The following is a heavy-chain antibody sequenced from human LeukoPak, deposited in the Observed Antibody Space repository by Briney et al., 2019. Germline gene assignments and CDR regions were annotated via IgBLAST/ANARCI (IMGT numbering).Heavy chain of an antibody. CDR3: AKDRRSSWYDYFDY. Sequence: PGGSLRLSCAASGFTFSSYGMHWVRQAPGKGLEWVEFIRYDGSNKYYADSVKGRFTISRDNSKNTLYLQMNSLRAEDTAVYYCAKDRRSSWYDYFDYWGQGTLVTVSS. V-gene: IGHV3-30*02. CDR2: IRYDGSNK. D-gene: IGHD6-13*01. J-gene: IGHJ4*02. CDR1: GFTFSSYG.